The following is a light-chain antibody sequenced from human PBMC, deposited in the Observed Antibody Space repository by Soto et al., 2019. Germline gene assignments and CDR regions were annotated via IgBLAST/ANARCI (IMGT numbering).Light chain of an antibody. J-gene: IGKJ1*01. CDR2: GAS. Sequence: EIVLTHSPATLSVSPWDVATLSCRASQSVDSNLAWYQQKPGLAPRLLIYGASTRATGIPARFSGSGSGTEFTLTISSLQSEDFAVYYCQQYNNWPGTFGQGTKVDIK. CDR3: QQYNNWPGT. CDR1: QSVDSN. V-gene: IGKV3-15*01.